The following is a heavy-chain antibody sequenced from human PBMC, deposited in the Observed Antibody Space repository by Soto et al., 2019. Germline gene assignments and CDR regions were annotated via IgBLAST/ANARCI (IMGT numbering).Heavy chain of an antibody. CDR3: ARAIRGQLLSDN. V-gene: IGHV1-8*01. J-gene: IGHJ4*02. CDR1: GYTFSNYD. Sequence: ASVKVSCKASGYTFSNYDISWVRQATGQGLEWMGWMNPNSANTGYAQKFQGRVTMTRDTSITTAYMELSSLISEDTAVYYCARAIRGQLLSDNWGQGTPVTVSS. D-gene: IGHD1-26*01. CDR2: MNPNSANT.